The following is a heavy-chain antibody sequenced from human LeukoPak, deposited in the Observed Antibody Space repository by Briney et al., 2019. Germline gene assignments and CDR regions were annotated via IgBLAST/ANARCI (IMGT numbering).Heavy chain of an antibody. CDR2: IKQDGSEK. J-gene: IGHJ4*02. D-gene: IGHD3-10*01. Sequence: PGGSLRLSCAASGFTFSSYWMSWVRQAPGKGLEWVANIKQDGSEKYYVDSVKGRFTISRDNAKNSLYLQMNSLRAEDTAVYYCAKDRGLHDSHFDYWGQGTLVTVSS. V-gene: IGHV3-7*01. CDR3: AKDRGLHDSHFDY. CDR1: GFTFSSYW.